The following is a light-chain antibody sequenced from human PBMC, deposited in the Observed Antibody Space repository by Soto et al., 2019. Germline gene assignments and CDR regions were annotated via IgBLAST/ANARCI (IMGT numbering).Light chain of an antibody. Sequence: EIVMTQSPATLSVSPGERATLSCRASQSISSELAWYQQKPGQPPRLLIYGASTRATGVPARFTGSGSGADFPLTISGLQSEYFAVYYCQQGHNWPLTFGQGTRLEI. CDR3: QQGHNWPLT. CDR1: QSISSE. J-gene: IGKJ2*01. CDR2: GAS. V-gene: IGKV3-15*01.